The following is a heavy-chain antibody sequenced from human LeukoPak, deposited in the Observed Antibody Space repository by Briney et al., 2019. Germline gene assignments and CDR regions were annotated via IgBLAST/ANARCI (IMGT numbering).Heavy chain of an antibody. Sequence: SETLSLTCTVSGGSISSYYWSWIRQPPGKGLEWIGYIYYSGSTNYNPSLKSRVTISVDMSKNQFSLKLSSVTAADTAVYYCARDDWASYYDSSGYVSWSQGTLVTVSS. J-gene: IGHJ5*02. D-gene: IGHD3-22*01. V-gene: IGHV4-59*01. CDR1: GGSISSYY. CDR2: IYYSGST. CDR3: ARDDWASYYDSSGYVS.